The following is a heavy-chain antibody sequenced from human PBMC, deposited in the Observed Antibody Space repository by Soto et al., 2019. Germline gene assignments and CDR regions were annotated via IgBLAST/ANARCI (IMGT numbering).Heavy chain of an antibody. CDR1: GFSFSNYG. CDR2: IWYDGSNK. Sequence: QVQLVESGGGVVQPGRSLRLSCAGSGFSFSNYGMHWVRQAPGKGLEWVALIWYDGSNKYYADSVKGRFTISRDNSKNTLYLQMSSLRNEDTAVYYCARDPRVETTLMAVFQGWGQGTLVIVSS. D-gene: IGHD3-3*01. V-gene: IGHV3-33*01. CDR3: ARDPRVETTLMAVFQG. J-gene: IGHJ1*01.